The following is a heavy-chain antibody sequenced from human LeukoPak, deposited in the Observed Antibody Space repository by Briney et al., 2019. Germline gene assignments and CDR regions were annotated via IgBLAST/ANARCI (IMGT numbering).Heavy chain of an antibody. D-gene: IGHD5-12*01. J-gene: IGHJ4*02. CDR2: ISAYNGDT. CDR3: AREQNGYDHSDY. CDR1: GYTFTSYG. Sequence: ASVKVSCKASGYTFTSYGISWVRQAPGQGLEWMGWISAYNGDTNYAQKFRGRVTITTDTSTSTAYMELRSLRADDTAVYYCAREQNGYDHSDYWGQGTLVTVSS. V-gene: IGHV1-18*01.